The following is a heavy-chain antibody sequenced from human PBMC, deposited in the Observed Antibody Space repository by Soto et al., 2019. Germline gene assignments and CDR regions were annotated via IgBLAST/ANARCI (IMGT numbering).Heavy chain of an antibody. J-gene: IGHJ6*02. V-gene: IGHV3-30-3*01. CDR1: GFTFSSYA. D-gene: IGHD2-21*02. CDR3: AREVTATIRCYGMDV. CDR2: ISYDGSNK. Sequence: QVQLVESGGGVVQPGRSLRLSCAASGFTFSSYAMHWVRQAPGKGLEWVAVISYDGSNKYYADSVKGRFTISRDNSKNTLYLQMNSLRAEDTAVYYCAREVTATIRCYGMDVWGQGTTVTVSS.